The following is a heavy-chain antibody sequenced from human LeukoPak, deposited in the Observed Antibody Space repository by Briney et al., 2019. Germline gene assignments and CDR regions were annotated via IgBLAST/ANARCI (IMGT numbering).Heavy chain of an antibody. CDR2: ISDSGGNT. J-gene: IGHJ4*02. Sequence: PGGSLRLSCAASGFTFSNYAMSWVRQAPGKGLEWVSAISDSGGNTDYADSVKGRFTISRDNSKNTLYLQMNSLRAEDTAVYYCAKGLGSSWSLGYFDYWGQGTLVTVSS. CDR1: GFTFSNYA. V-gene: IGHV3-23*01. CDR3: AKGLGSSWSLGYFDY. D-gene: IGHD6-13*01.